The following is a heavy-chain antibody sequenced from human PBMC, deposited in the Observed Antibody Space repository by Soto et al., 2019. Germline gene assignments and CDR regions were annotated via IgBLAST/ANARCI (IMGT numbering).Heavy chain of an antibody. V-gene: IGHV3-72*01. Sequence: EVQLVESGGGLVQPGGSLRLSCAGFGFTLSDHYMDWVRQAPGKGLESVGRTRNKANSYTTEYAASVKGRFIVSSDASLNSVYLQMNSRKTDDTAVYYCVRTSHYGSGSWNSDSRGQGTLVIVSS. CDR3: VRTSHYGSGSWNSDS. CDR2: TRNKANSYTT. CDR1: GFTLSDHY. J-gene: IGHJ4*02. D-gene: IGHD3-10*01.